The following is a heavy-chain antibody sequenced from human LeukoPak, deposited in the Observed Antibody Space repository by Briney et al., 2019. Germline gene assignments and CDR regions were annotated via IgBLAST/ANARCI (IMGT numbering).Heavy chain of an antibody. D-gene: IGHD6-13*01. J-gene: IGHJ4*02. CDR2: IYYSGST. V-gene: IGHV4-39*07. CDR3: ARAYSSSWVPWGY. Sequence: SETLSLTCTVSGGSISSSSYYWGWIRQPPGKGLEWIGSIYYSGSTNYNPSLKSRVTISVDTSKNQFSLKLSSVTAADTAVYYCARAYSSSWVPWGYWGQGTLVTVSS. CDR1: GGSISSSSYY.